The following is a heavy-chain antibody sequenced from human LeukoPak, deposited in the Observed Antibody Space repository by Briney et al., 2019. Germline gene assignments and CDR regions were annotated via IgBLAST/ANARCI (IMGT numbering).Heavy chain of an antibody. CDR3: ATKYYYGSGSYSYGMDV. CDR1: GYTFTSYG. CDR2: ISAYNGNT. V-gene: IGHV1-18*01. D-gene: IGHD3-10*01. Sequence: ASVKVSCKASGYTFTSYGISWVRQAPGQGLEWMGWISAYNGNTNYAQKLQGRVTITADESTSTAYMELSSLRSEDTAVYYCATKYYYGSGSYSYGMDVWGQGTTVTVSS. J-gene: IGHJ6*02.